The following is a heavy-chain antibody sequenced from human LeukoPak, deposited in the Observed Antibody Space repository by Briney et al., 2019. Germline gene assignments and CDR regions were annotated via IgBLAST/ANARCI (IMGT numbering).Heavy chain of an antibody. Sequence: ASVKVFCKASGYTFTGYYMHWVRQAPGQGLEWMGWISAYNGNTNYAQKLQGRVTMTTDTSTSTAYMELRSLRSDDTAVYYCAREGVLYPHAFDIWGQGTMVTVSS. J-gene: IGHJ3*02. V-gene: IGHV1-18*04. CDR3: AREGVLYPHAFDI. CDR1: GYTFTGYY. D-gene: IGHD2-8*01. CDR2: ISAYNGNT.